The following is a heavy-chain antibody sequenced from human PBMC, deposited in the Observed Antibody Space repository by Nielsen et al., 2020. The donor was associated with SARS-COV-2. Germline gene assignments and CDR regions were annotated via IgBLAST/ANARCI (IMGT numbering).Heavy chain of an antibody. CDR1: GFTFNIYA. Sequence: GGSLRLCCAASGFTFNIYAMAWVRRAPGRGLQWVTGVSASGGSTYYTDSVKGRFSISRDNSKNTLFLQMHSLRVEDTALYYCAKDGVVRGDALDLWGQGTMDTVSS. D-gene: IGHD3-10*01. V-gene: IGHV3-23*01. CDR2: VSASGGST. J-gene: IGHJ3*01. CDR3: AKDGVVRGDALDL.